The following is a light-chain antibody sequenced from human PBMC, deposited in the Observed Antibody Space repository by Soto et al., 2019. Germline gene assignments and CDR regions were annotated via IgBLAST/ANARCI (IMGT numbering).Light chain of an antibody. J-gene: IGKJ1*01. CDR3: QQYGSSGT. V-gene: IGKV3-15*01. CDR1: QSVSSN. CDR2: GAS. Sequence: EIGMTQSPSTLSGSPGERATLSCRASQSVSSNLAWYQQKPGQAPRLLIYGASTRATGIPARFSGSGSGTDFTLTISRLEPEDFAVYYCQQYGSSGTFGQGTKVDIK.